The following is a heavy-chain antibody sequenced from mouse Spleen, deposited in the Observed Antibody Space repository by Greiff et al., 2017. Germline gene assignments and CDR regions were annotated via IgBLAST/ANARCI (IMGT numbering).Heavy chain of an antibody. CDR3: AREEYGNYVYFDY. J-gene: IGHJ2*01. CDR1: GYTFSSYW. CDR2: ILPGSGST. Sequence: QVQLQQPGAELMKPGASVKISCKATGYTFSSYWIEWVKQRPGHGLEWIGEILPGSGSTNYNEKFKGKATFTADTSSNTAYMQLSSLTSEDSAVYYCAREEYGNYVYFDYWGQGTTLTVSS. D-gene: IGHD2-10*02. V-gene: IGHV1-9*01.